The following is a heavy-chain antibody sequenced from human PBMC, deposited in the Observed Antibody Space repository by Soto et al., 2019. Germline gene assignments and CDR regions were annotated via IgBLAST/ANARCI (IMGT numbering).Heavy chain of an antibody. CDR2: INAGNGNT. V-gene: IGHV1-3*01. J-gene: IGHJ2*01. CDR3: ARGPGWPKGYFDL. Sequence: QVQLVQSGAEVKKPGASVKVSCKASGYTFTSYAMHWVRQAPGHRLEWMGWINAGNGNTKYSQKFQGRVTITRDTSASTAYMELSSLRSEDTAVYYCARGPGWPKGYFDLWGRGTLVTVSS. D-gene: IGHD2-15*01. CDR1: GYTFTSYA.